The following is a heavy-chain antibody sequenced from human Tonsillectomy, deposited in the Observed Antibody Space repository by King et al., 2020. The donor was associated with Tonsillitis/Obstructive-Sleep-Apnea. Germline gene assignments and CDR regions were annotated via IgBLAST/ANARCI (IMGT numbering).Heavy chain of an antibody. CDR3: ARAWNRSSTSKGLFDY. CDR2: IYYSGGT. CDR1: GGSISSYY. V-gene: IGHV4-59*01. Sequence: QLQESGPGLVKPSETLSLTCTVSGGSISSYYWSWIRQPPGKGLEWIGYIYYSGGTNYNPSLKSRVTISVDTSKNQFSLKLSSVTAADTAVYYCARAWNRSSTSKGLFDYWGQGTLVTVSS. D-gene: IGHD2-2*01. J-gene: IGHJ4*02.